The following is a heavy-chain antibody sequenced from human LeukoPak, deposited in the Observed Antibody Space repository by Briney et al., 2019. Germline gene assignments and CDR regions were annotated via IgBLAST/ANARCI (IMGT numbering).Heavy chain of an antibody. J-gene: IGHJ6*03. D-gene: IGHD3-3*01. CDR1: GGSFSSYY. CDR3: ARRVYDFWSGYYYYYYYYMDV. CDR2: IYYSGST. V-gene: IGHV4-39*01. Sequence: PSETLSLTCAVYGGSFSSYYWGWIRQPPGKGLEWIGSIYYSGSTYYNPSLKSRVTISVDTSKNQFSLKLSSVTAADTAVYYCARRVYDFWSGYYYYYYYYMDVWGKGTTVTVSS.